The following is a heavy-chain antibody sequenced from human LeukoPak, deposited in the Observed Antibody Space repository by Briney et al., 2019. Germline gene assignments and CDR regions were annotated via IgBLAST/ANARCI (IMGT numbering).Heavy chain of an antibody. V-gene: IGHV1-2*02. CDR1: GYTFTGYY. CDR2: INPNGGGT. Sequence: ASVTVSCKASGYTFTGYYMHWVRQAPGQGLEWMGWINPNGGGTNYAQKSQGRVTMTRDTSISTAYMELSRLRSDDTAVYYCATAGASGYDYFDYWGQGTLVTVSS. J-gene: IGHJ4*02. CDR3: ATAGASGYDYFDY. D-gene: IGHD5-12*01.